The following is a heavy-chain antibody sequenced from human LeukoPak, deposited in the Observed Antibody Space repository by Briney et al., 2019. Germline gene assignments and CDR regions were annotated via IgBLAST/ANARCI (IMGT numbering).Heavy chain of an antibody. CDR2: GYTSGST. CDR3: ATSRFSGGLGRFDP. D-gene: IGHD3-10*01. CDR1: GGSFSGYY. Sequence: SETLSLTCAVYGGSFSGYYWNWIRQPAGKGLEWIGRGYTSGSTNYNPSLKSRVTTSVDTSKNQFSLNLSSVTAADTAVYYCATSRFSGGLGRFDPWGQGTLVTVSS. J-gene: IGHJ5*02. V-gene: IGHV4-59*10.